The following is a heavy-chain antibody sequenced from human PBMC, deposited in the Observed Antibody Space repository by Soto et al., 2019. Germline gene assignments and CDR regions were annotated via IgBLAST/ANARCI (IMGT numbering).Heavy chain of an antibody. CDR1: GFTFSSYA. Sequence: GGSLRLSCAASGFTFSSYAMSWVRQAPGKGLEWVSAISGSGGSTYYADSVKGRFTISRDNSKNTLYLQMNSLRAEDTAVYYCAKTQDRPSIVVVVAADFDYWGQGTLVTVSS. D-gene: IGHD2-15*01. J-gene: IGHJ4*02. CDR3: AKTQDRPSIVVVVAADFDY. V-gene: IGHV3-23*01. CDR2: ISGSGGST.